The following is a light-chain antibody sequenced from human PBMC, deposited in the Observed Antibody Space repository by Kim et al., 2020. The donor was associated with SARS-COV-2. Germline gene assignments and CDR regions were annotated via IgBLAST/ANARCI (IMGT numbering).Light chain of an antibody. Sequence: GQKVPISCSGSSSNIGNYYVSWYQQLPGTAPRLLIYDNHERPSGIPDRFSGSKSGTTATLGITGLQTGDEADYYCGAWDTSLTIVVFGGGTQLTVL. CDR2: DNH. V-gene: IGLV1-51*01. CDR1: SSNIGNYY. J-gene: IGLJ2*01. CDR3: GAWDTSLTIVV.